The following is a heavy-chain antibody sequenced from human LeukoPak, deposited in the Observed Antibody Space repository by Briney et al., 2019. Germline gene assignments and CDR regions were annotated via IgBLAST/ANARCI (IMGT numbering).Heavy chain of an antibody. V-gene: IGHV1-8*02. CDR2: MNPNSGNT. Sequence: ASVKVSCKASGYTFTSYDINWVRQATGQGLEWMGWMNPNSGNTGYAQKFQGRVTMTEDTSTDTAYMELSSLRSEDTAVYYCATDQPGTMVRGVIPFDYWGQGTLVTVSS. J-gene: IGHJ4*02. CDR3: ATDQPGTMVRGVIPFDY. CDR1: GYTFTSYD. D-gene: IGHD3-10*01.